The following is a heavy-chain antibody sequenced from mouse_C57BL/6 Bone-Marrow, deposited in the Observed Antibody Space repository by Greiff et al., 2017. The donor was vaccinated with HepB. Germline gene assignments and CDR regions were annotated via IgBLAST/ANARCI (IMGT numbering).Heavy chain of an antibody. D-gene: IGHD1-1*01. V-gene: IGHV5-4*01. CDR1: GFTFSSYA. CDR2: ISDGGSYT. CDR3: ARDKYYGSYWYFDV. J-gene: IGHJ1*03. Sequence: EVKFVASGGGLVKPGGSLQLSCAASGFTFSSYAMSWVRQTPEKRLEWVATISDGGSYTYYPDNVKGRFTISRDNAKNNLYLQMSHLKSEDTAIYYCARDKYYGSYWYFDVWGTGTTVTVSS.